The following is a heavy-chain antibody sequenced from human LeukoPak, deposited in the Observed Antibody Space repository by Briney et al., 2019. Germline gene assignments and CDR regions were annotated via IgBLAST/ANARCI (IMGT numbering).Heavy chain of an antibody. J-gene: IGHJ4*02. D-gene: IGHD1-26*01. V-gene: IGHV3-11*06. CDR3: ARSRWELLLDY. CDR2: ISSSSSYT. Sequence: PGGSLRLSCAASGFTFSDYYMSWIRQAPGKGLEWVSYISSSSSYTNYADSVKGRFTISRDNAKNSLYLQMNSLRAEDTAVYYCARSRWELLLDYWGQGTLVTVSS. CDR1: GFTFSDYY.